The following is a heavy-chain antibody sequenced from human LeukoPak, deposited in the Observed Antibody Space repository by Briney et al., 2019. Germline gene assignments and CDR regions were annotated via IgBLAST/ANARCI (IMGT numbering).Heavy chain of an antibody. J-gene: IGHJ4*02. CDR1: GYTFTSYG. Sequence: ASVKVSCKASGYTFTSYGISWVRQAPGQGLEWMGWISAYNDNTNYAQRLQGRVTMTTDTSTSTAYMELRSLRSDDTAVYYCARWADRTYYDNLTGYSAHQFDYWGQGTLVTVSS. CDR3: ARWADRTYYDNLTGYSAHQFDY. V-gene: IGHV1-18*01. D-gene: IGHD3-9*01. CDR2: ISAYNDNT.